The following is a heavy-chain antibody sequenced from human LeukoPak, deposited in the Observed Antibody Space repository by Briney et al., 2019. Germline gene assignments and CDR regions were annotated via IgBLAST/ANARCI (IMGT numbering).Heavy chain of an antibody. CDR1: GFTFRNYV. CDR3: AREGYYGSGSSPSLYFDY. J-gene: IGHJ4*02. D-gene: IGHD3-10*01. V-gene: IGHV3-30-3*01. CDR2: TSSDLNVK. Sequence: PGGSLRLFCAASGFTFRNYVIHWVRQAPGKGLEWVAVTSSDLNVKLYADSVKGRFTISRDNSRSTLYLQMNSLRPEDTAIYYCAREGYYGSGSSPSLYFDYWGQGTLVTVSS.